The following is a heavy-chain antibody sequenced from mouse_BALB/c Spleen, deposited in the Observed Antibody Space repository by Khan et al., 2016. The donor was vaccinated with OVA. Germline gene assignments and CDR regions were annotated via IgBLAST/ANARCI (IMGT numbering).Heavy chain of an antibody. CDR2: IDPFSGGT. J-gene: IGHJ3*01. CDR3: TRHGFVAWFTY. V-gene: IGHV1S135*01. Sequence: VQLQQSGPELMKPGASVKISCKASGYSFTNYYIHWVIQSHGKSLEWIGYIDPFSGGTTYNQKFKGKATLTVDKSFSTAYIHLSNLTSEDSAVYYCTRHGFVAWFTYWGQGTLVTVSA. CDR1: GYSFTNYY. D-gene: IGHD2-2*01.